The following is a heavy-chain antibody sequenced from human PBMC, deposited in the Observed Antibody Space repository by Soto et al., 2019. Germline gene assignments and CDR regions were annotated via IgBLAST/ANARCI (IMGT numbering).Heavy chain of an antibody. CDR2: IYFSGST. CDR3: ARVPDY. J-gene: IGHJ4*02. CDR1: GGSITSSSYY. Sequence: SETLSLSYTVSGGSITSSSYYWGWIRQPPGKGLEWIGSIYFSGSTYYNPSLKSRVTISIDTSKNQFSLKLSSVTAADTAVYYCARVPDYWGQGILVTVSS. D-gene: IGHD2-2*01. V-gene: IGHV4-39*07.